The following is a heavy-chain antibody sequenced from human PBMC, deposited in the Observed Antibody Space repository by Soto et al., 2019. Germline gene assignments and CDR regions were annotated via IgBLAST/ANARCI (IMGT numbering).Heavy chain of an antibody. CDR1: GGTFSSYA. CDR3: ARHMGRLHDYGQYYFDY. D-gene: IGHD4-17*01. J-gene: IGHJ4*02. CDR2: IIPIFGTA. V-gene: IGHV1-69*01. Sequence: QVQLVQSGAVVKKPGSSVKVSCKASGGTFSSYAISWVRQAPGQGLEWMGGIIPIFGTANYAQKFQGRVTITADESTSTAYMELSSLRSEDTAVYYCARHMGRLHDYGQYYFDYWGQGTLVTVSS.